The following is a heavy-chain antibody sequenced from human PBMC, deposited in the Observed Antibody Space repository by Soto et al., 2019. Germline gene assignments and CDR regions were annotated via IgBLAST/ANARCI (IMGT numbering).Heavy chain of an antibody. Sequence: SETLSLTCTVSGNAISSSRYSWGWVRHPPGKALECIGYIYNSGTSFDNPSLKSRVTISVDKSKNQFSLKVNSVTSADTAVYYCARGRLVPAVNFDYWGLETLVTVSS. CDR1: GNAISSSRYS. CDR2: IYNSGTS. V-gene: IGHV4-30-2*01. D-gene: IGHD2-2*01. CDR3: ARGRLVPAVNFDY. J-gene: IGHJ4*02.